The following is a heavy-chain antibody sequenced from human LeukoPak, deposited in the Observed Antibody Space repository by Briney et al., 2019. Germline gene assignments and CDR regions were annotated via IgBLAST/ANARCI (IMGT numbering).Heavy chain of an antibody. V-gene: IGHV4-30-4*01. CDR2: IYYSGST. J-gene: IGHJ6*02. CDR3: ARGDYYYGMDV. Sequence: SETLSLTCTVSGGSISSGDYYWSWIRQPPGKGLEWIGYIYYSGSTYYNPSLKSRVTISVDTSKNQFSLELSSVTAADTAVYYCARGDYYYGMDVWGQGTTVTVSS. CDR1: GGSISSGDYY.